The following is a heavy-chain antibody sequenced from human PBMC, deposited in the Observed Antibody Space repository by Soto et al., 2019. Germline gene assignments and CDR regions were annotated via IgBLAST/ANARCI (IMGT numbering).Heavy chain of an antibody. Sequence: SETLSLTCTVSGGYISSYYWSWIRQPPGKGLEWIGYIYYSGSTNYNPSLKSRVTISVDTSKNQFSLKLSSVTAADTAVYYCARGGYTFAWYFDLWGRGTLVT. CDR2: IYYSGST. J-gene: IGHJ2*01. CDR1: GGYISSYY. D-gene: IGHD3-22*01. V-gene: IGHV4-59*01. CDR3: ARGGYTFAWYFDL.